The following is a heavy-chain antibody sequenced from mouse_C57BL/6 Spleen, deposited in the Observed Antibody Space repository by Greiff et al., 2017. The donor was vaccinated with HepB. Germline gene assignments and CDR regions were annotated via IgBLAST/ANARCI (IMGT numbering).Heavy chain of an antibody. CDR3: ARSNSIFDY. Sequence: QVQLQQPGAELVKPGASVKLSCKASGYTFTSYWMQWVKQRPGQGLEWIGEIDPSDSYTNYNQKFKGKATLTVDTSSSTAYMQLSSLTSEDSAVYNCARSNSIFDYWGQGTTLTVSS. V-gene: IGHV1-50*01. D-gene: IGHD3-1*01. CDR1: GYTFTSYW. J-gene: IGHJ2*01. CDR2: IDPSDSYT.